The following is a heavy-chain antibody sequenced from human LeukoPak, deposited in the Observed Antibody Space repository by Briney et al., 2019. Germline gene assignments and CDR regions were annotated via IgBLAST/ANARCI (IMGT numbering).Heavy chain of an antibody. V-gene: IGHV3-9*01. CDR2: ISWNSGSI. CDR3: ARARKSSWYGEHDY. Sequence: GRSLRLSCAASGFTFDDYAMHWVRQAPGKGLEWVSGISWNSGSIGYADSVKGRFTISKDNAKNSLYLQMNSLRAEDTALYYCARARKSSWYGEHDYWGQGTLVTVSS. CDR1: GFTFDDYA. D-gene: IGHD6-13*01. J-gene: IGHJ4*02.